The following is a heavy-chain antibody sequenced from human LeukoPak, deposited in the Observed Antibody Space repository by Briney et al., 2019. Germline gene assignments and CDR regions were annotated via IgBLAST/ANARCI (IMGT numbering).Heavy chain of an antibody. D-gene: IGHD3-10*01. CDR2: IYHSGST. J-gene: IGHJ5*02. CDR3: ARESITLNWFDP. V-gene: IGHV4-30-2*01. Sequence: SETLSLTCAVSGGSTSSGGYSWSWIRQPPGKGLEWIGYIYHSGSTYYNPSLKSRVTISVDRSKNQFSLKLSSVTAADTAVYYCARESITLNWFDPWGQGTLVTVSS. CDR1: GGSTSSGGYS.